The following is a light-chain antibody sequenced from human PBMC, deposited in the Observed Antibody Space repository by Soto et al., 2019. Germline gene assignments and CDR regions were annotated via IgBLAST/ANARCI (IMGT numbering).Light chain of an antibody. J-gene: IGKJ5*01. CDR2: AAS. V-gene: IGKV1D-8*01. CDR3: QQYYSYPPIT. CDR1: QGISSY. Sequence: VIWLTQSPSFLSASPGYRFTISCLMSQGISSYLAWYQQKPGKAPELLIYAASTLQSGVPSRFSGSGSGTDFTLTISCLQSEDFAAYYCQQYYSYPPITFGQGTRLEIK.